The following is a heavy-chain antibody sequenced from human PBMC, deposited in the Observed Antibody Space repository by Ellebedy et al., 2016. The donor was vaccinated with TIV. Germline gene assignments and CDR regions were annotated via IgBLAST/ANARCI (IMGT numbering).Heavy chain of an antibody. Sequence: SETLSLTCTVSGGSISSYYWSWIRQPPGKGLEWIGYIYYSGSTNYNPSLKSRVTISVDTSKNQFSLKLSSVTAADTAVYYCARDKATEDYYYYYGMDVWGQGTTVTVSS. J-gene: IGHJ6*02. CDR3: ARDKATEDYYYYYGMDV. V-gene: IGHV4-59*01. CDR1: GGSISSYY. CDR2: IYYSGST.